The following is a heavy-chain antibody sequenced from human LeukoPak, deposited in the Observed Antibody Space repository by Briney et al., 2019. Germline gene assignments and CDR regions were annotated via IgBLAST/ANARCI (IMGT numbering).Heavy chain of an antibody. D-gene: IGHD3-16*01. Sequence: GGSLRLSCVASGFTFTTYWMHWVRQAPGKGLVWVSRINGDGSNSNYADSVKGRFTISRDNARNTLYLQVNGLRAEDTALYYCARTSPTSHFDFWGQGTLVTVSS. CDR2: INGDGSNS. CDR3: ARTSPTSHFDF. CDR1: GFTFTTYW. J-gene: IGHJ4*02. V-gene: IGHV3-74*01.